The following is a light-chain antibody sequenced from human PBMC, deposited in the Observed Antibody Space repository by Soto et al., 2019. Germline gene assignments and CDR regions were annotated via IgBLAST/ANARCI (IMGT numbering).Light chain of an antibody. Sequence: EIVLTQSPGTLSLSPLEIATLSCMASQSVSSSYLAWYQQKPGQAPRLLIYGASSRATGIPDRFSGSGSETDFTLTISRLEPEDFAVYYCQQYGSSRTFGQGTKVDIK. J-gene: IGKJ1*01. CDR1: QSVSSSY. CDR3: QQYGSSRT. V-gene: IGKV3-20*01. CDR2: GAS.